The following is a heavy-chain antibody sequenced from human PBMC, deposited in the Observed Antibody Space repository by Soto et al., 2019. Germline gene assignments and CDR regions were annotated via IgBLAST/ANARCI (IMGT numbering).Heavy chain of an antibody. CDR3: ATTLYSSSWALFDY. Sequence: TGGSLRLSCAASGFTFSSYAMNWVRQAPGKGLEWVSVISGSGGTTYYTDSVKGRFTISRDNSKNTLYLQMKSLRAEDTAVYYCATTLYSSSWALFDYWGQGTLVTVSS. V-gene: IGHV3-23*01. CDR1: GFTFSSYA. D-gene: IGHD6-13*01. CDR2: ISGSGGTT. J-gene: IGHJ4*02.